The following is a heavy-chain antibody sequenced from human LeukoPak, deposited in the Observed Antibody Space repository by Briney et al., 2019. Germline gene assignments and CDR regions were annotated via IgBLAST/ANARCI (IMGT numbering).Heavy chain of an antibody. Sequence: GGSLRLSCATSGFSVSSNYMSWVRQAPGKVLEWVSVLYSSGYSKYADSVKGRFSISRDTSENTLSLQMNSLRAEDSAVYYGAAKGNGYTGTYVFAHWGRGTLVTVSS. D-gene: IGHD5-12*01. CDR1: GFSVSSNY. J-gene: IGHJ5*02. V-gene: IGHV3-66*01. CDR2: LYSSGYS. CDR3: AAKGNGYTGTYVFAH.